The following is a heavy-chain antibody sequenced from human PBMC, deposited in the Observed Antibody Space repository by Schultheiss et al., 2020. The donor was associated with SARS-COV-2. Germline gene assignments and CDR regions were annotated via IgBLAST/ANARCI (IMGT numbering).Heavy chain of an antibody. CDR1: GLTLRNVW. CDR2: IWYDGSNK. CDR3: ATGEDGLLDY. V-gene: IGHV3-33*08. D-gene: IGHD2-15*01. J-gene: IGHJ4*02. Sequence: GGSLRLSCAASGLTLRNVWMTWLRQAPGKGLEWVAVIWYDGSNKYYADSVKGRFTISRDNSKNTLYLQMNSLRAEDTAVYYCATGEDGLLDYWGQGTLVTVSS.